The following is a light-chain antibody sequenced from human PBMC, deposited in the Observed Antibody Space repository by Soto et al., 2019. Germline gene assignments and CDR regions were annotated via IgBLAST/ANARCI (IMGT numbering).Light chain of an antibody. CDR3: QQVKSYPRT. Sequence: DIEVTQSPSSLSASVGDTVTITCRASQGIANFLAWYQQRPGKVPTLLIYAASTLQSGVPSRFSGSGSGTDFTLTISSLQPEDVATYYCQQVKSYPRTFGGGTKVDIK. CDR2: AAS. J-gene: IGKJ4*01. V-gene: IGKV1-27*01. CDR1: QGIANF.